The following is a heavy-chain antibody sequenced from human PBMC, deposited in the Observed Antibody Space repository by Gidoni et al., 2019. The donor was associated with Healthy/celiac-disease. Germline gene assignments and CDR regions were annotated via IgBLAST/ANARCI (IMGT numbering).Heavy chain of an antibody. Sequence: EVQLLESGGGLVQPGGSLRLSCAASGFTFSSYAMSWVRQAPGQGLEWVAAISGSGGSTYYADSVKGRFTISRDNSKNTLYLQMNSLRAEDTAVYYCAKDSPPENWGEHYWGQGTLVTVSS. CDR1: GFTFSSYA. CDR2: ISGSGGST. D-gene: IGHD7-27*01. V-gene: IGHV3-23*01. CDR3: AKDSPPENWGEHY. J-gene: IGHJ4*02.